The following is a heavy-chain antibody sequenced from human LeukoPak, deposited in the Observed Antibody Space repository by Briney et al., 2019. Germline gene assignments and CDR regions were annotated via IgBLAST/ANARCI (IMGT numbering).Heavy chain of an antibody. Sequence: PGGSLRLSCAASGFTFSSYWMSWVRQAPGKGLEWVANIKQDGSEKYYVDSVKGRFTISRDNAKNSLYPQMNSLRAEDTAVYYCARGSGSSGYRAFDYWGQGTLVTVSS. CDR3: ARGSGSSGYRAFDY. V-gene: IGHV3-7*01. CDR2: IKQDGSEK. D-gene: IGHD3-22*01. CDR1: GFTFSSYW. J-gene: IGHJ4*02.